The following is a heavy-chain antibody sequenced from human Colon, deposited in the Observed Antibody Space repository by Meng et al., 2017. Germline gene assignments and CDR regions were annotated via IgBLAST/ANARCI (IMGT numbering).Heavy chain of an antibody. CDR1: GFNFSSYE. CDR2: ISSSDSNI. Sequence: GGSLRLSCAASGFNFSSYEMNWVRQAPGKGLEWVSYISSSDSNIYYADSVKGRFTISRDNAKNALYLQMNSLNAEDTAVYYCARVGCSNGSCYSERYYFDYWGQGTLVTVSS. D-gene: IGHD2-15*01. J-gene: IGHJ4*02. V-gene: IGHV3-48*03. CDR3: ARVGCSNGSCYSERYYFDY.